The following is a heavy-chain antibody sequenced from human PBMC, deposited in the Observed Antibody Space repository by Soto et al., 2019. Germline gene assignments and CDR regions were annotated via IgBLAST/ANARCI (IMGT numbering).Heavy chain of an antibody. V-gene: IGHV5-51*01. CDR2: IYPGDSDT. D-gene: IGHD2-2*02. CDR1: GYSFTSYW. Sequence: PGDSLKISCKGSGYSFTSYWIGWVRQMPGTGLEWVGIIYPGDSDTRYSPSFQVQVTISADKSISTAYLQWSSLQASDTAMYYCALVGGKDIVVVPAAIRLGDYYGMDVWGQGTTVTVSS. J-gene: IGHJ6*02. CDR3: ALVGGKDIVVVPAAIRLGDYYGMDV.